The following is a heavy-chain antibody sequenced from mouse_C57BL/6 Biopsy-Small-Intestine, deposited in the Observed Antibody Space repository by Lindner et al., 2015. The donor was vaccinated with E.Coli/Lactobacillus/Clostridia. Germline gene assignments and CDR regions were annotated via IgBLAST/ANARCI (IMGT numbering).Heavy chain of an antibody. Sequence: VQLQESGPELVKPGASVKISCKASGYSFTDYNMNWVKQSNGKSLEWIGVINPNYGTTSYNQKFKGKATLTVDQSSSTAYMQLSSLTSEDSAVYFCAIDGNYPYAMDYWGQGTSVTVSS. J-gene: IGHJ4*01. CDR1: GYSFTDYN. CDR2: INPNYGTT. D-gene: IGHD2-1*01. V-gene: IGHV1-39*01. CDR3: AIDGNYPYAMDY.